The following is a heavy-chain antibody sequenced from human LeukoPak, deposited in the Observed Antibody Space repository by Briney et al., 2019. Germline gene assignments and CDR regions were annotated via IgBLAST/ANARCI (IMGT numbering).Heavy chain of an antibody. CDR1: GFTFSSYA. Sequence: GGSLRLSCAASGFTFSSYAMSWVRQAPGKGLECVSAISGSGASTYYADSVKGRFTISRDNSKNTLYLQMNSLRAEDTAVYYCAKAAIHRPYYYYYMDVWGKGTTVTVSS. CDR2: ISGSGAST. V-gene: IGHV3-23*01. J-gene: IGHJ6*03. D-gene: IGHD2-21*02. CDR3: AKAAIHRPYYYYYMDV.